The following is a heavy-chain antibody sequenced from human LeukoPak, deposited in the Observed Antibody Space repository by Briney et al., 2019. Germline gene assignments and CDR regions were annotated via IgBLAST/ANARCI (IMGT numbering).Heavy chain of an antibody. CDR2: IRYDGSNK. J-gene: IGHJ6*03. Sequence: GGSLRLSCAASGFTFSSYGMHWVRQAPGKGLEWVAFIRYDGSNKYYADSVKGRFTISRDNSKNTLYLQMNSLRAEDTAVYYCATSHSRRNYGSGRRNYYYYMDVWGKGTTVTVSS. D-gene: IGHD3-10*01. CDR1: GFTFSSYG. V-gene: IGHV3-30*02. CDR3: ATSHSRRNYGSGRRNYYYYMDV.